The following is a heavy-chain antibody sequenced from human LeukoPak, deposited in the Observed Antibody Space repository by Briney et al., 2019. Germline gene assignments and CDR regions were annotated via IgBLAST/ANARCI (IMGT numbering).Heavy chain of an antibody. CDR3: VIVRGYFDASGTDY. J-gene: IGHJ4*02. CDR1: GFTFSSYT. CDR2: ITSTGGNT. V-gene: IGHV3-64D*06. D-gene: IGHD3-9*01. Sequence: GGSLRLSCSASGFTFSSYTVHWVRQAPGKGLEFVSAITSTGGNTYYADSVTGRFTLSRDNSKNTLYLQMSSLRAEDTAVYYCVIVRGYFDASGTDYWGQGTLVSVSS.